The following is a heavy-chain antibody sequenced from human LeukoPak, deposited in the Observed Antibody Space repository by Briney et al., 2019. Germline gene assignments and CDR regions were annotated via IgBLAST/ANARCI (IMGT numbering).Heavy chain of an antibody. J-gene: IGHJ4*02. Sequence: GGFLRLSCAASAFTFPNYWMHWVRQAPGEGLVWVSRIKTDGSITNYADSVKGRFTISRDNAMNTLYLQMNSLRVEDTAVYFCARGLPGNYGYFDYWGQGALVTISS. CDR1: AFTFPNYW. CDR3: ARGLPGNYGYFDY. V-gene: IGHV3-74*01. CDR2: IKTDGSIT. D-gene: IGHD2-2*01.